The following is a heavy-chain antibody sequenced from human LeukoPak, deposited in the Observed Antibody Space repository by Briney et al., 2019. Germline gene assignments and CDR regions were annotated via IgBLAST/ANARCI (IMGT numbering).Heavy chain of an antibody. CDR3: AKDLPDYGDPPGPGMDV. CDR2: ISYDGSNK. Sequence: GGSLRLSCAASGFTFSSYGMHWVRQAPGKGLEWVAVISYDGSNKYYADSVKGRFTISRDNSKNTLYLQMNSLRAEDTAVYYCAKDLPDYGDPPGPGMDVWGQGTTVTVSS. D-gene: IGHD4-17*01. V-gene: IGHV3-30*18. CDR1: GFTFSSYG. J-gene: IGHJ6*02.